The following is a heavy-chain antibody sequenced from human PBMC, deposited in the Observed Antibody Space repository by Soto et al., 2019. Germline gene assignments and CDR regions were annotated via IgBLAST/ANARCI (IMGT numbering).Heavy chain of an antibody. D-gene: IGHD7-27*01. Sequence: EVQLLESGGGLVQPGGSLRLSCAGSGFTFSIFAMTWVRQAPGKGLEWVSAISHSGGSRHYAAPVKGRFTISRDNSGKSLVPQTDSLRGEDRARLYWAKAARKGETGPLEIWGRGSQVTVSS. CDR2: ISHSGGSR. CDR1: GFTFSIFA. V-gene: IGHV3-23*01. CDR3: AKAARKGETGPLEI. J-gene: IGHJ4*02.